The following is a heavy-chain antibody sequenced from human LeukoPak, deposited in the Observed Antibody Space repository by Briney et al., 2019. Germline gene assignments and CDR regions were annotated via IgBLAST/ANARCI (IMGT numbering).Heavy chain of an antibody. V-gene: IGHV1-18*01. Sequence: ASVKVSCKASVYTFTSHGISWVRQAPGQGLEWIGWIRPYDDNTNYAQKLQGGVTMTTDTSTSTAYMELRSLRSDDTAVYLSARGPYDFWSGSPRSFDPWGQGTLVTVSS. J-gene: IGHJ5*02. CDR2: IRPYDDNT. D-gene: IGHD3-3*01. CDR1: VYTFTSHG. CDR3: ARGPYDFWSGSPRSFDP.